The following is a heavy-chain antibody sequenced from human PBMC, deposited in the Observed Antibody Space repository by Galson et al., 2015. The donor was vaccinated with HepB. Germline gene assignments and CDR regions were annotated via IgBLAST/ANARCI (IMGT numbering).Heavy chain of an antibody. CDR1: GFTFSGYG. Sequence: SLRLSCAASGFTFSGYGMHWVRQAPGKGLEWVAFIRFSKNIKYYGDSVKGRFTISRDNSKNTLYLQMNSLRAEDTAVYYCTRVADADYGDHSYFDYWGQGTLVTVSS. V-gene: IGHV3-30*02. CDR3: TRVADADYGDHSYFDY. D-gene: IGHD4-17*01. CDR2: IRFSKNIK. J-gene: IGHJ4*02.